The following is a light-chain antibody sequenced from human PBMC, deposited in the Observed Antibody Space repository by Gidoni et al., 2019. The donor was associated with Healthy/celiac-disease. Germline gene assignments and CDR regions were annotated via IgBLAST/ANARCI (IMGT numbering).Light chain of an antibody. CDR1: SSDVGGYNY. J-gene: IGLJ1*01. Sequence: QTALTPSAAASGSPGQAITISCTGTSSDVGGYNYVSWYQQHPGKAPKLMIYDVSNRPSGVSNLFSGSKSGNTSYLTISGLQAEDEADYYCSSYTSSITLVFGSGTKVTVL. V-gene: IGLV2-14*01. CDR3: SSYTSSITLV. CDR2: DVS.